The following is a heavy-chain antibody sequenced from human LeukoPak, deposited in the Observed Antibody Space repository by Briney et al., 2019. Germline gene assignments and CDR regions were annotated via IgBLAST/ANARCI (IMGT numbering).Heavy chain of an antibody. V-gene: IGHV1-8*01. Sequence: ASVKLSCKASGYPFSSYDINWVRQATRQGLEWMGWMHPNRGNTGYAQTFQGRVTMTRDTSISTAYMELSSLRAEDTAVYYCARGPYCCGGNYYHYMDVWGKGTTVTVSS. CDR1: GYPFSSYD. CDR2: MHPNRGNT. CDR3: ARGPYCCGGNYYHYMDV. J-gene: IGHJ6*03. D-gene: IGHD2-15*01.